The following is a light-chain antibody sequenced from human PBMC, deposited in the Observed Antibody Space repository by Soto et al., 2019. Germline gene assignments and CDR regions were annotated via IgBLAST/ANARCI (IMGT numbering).Light chain of an antibody. J-gene: IGKJ5*01. CDR2: GAS. CDR1: QSISSSF. CDR3: QQYDNSPIT. V-gene: IGKV3-20*01. Sequence: EVVLSQSPRILSLSPGERASLSCGASQSISSSFLAWYQQKPGQAPRLLIYGASSRATGIPDRFSGTGSETDFTLTISRLEPEDFAVYYCQQYDNSPITFAQGTRLEIK.